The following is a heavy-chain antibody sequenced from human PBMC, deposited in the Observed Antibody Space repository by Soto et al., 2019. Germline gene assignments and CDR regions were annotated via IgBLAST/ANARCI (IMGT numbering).Heavy chain of an antibody. J-gene: IGHJ5*02. CDR3: ARSYYYGSGSYYNLPFDP. V-gene: IGHV4-39*01. CDR2: IYYSGST. Sequence: SETLSLTCTVSGGSISSSSYYWGWIRQPPGKGLEWIGSIYYSGSTYYNPSLKSRVTISVDTSKNQFSLKLSSVTAADTAVYYCARSYYYGSGSYYNLPFDPWGQGTLVTVS. D-gene: IGHD3-10*01. CDR1: GGSISSSSYY.